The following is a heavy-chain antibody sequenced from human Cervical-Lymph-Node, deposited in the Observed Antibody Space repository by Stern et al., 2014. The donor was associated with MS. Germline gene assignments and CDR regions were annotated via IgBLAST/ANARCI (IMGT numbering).Heavy chain of an antibody. CDR1: GDSVSSNSAA. J-gene: IGHJ5*02. V-gene: IGHV6-1*01. Sequence: QVQLGQSGPGLVKPSQTLSLTCAISGDSVSSNSAAWNWIRQTPSRGLEWLGRTYYRTKWYIDSAVSGNSPITIKPAKSMHQFTLQLNSVTPEDTAGYYCARGHLGMDWFDPWGQGTLVTVSS. D-gene: IGHD7-27*01. CDR2: TYYRTKWYI. CDR3: ARGHLGMDWFDP.